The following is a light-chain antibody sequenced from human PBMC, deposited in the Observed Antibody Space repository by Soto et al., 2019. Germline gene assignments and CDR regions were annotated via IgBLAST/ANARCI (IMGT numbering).Light chain of an antibody. V-gene: IGKV3-11*01. CDR3: QQRSNWLLFT. CDR1: QSVSSY. J-gene: IGKJ3*01. CDR2: DAS. Sequence: EIVLTQSPATLSLSPGERATLSCRASQSVSSYLAWYQQKPGQAPRRLIYDASNRATGIPARFSGSGSGTDFTLTISSLEPEDFAVYYCQQRSNWLLFTFGPGTKVDIK.